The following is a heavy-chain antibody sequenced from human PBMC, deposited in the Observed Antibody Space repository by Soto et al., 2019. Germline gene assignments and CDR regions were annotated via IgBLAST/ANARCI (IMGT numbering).Heavy chain of an antibody. CDR1: GFTFRSYG. V-gene: IGHV3-30*18. J-gene: IGHJ4*02. Sequence: PGGSLRLSCAASGFTFRSYGMHWVRQSPGKGLEWVAVISYDGSDKYYVDSVKGRFSISRDNSKNTLFLQMNSLRAEDTAIYYCAKDALSSTWSALFDYWGQGTLVTVSS. D-gene: IGHD6-13*01. CDR3: AKDALSSTWSALFDY. CDR2: ISYDGSDK.